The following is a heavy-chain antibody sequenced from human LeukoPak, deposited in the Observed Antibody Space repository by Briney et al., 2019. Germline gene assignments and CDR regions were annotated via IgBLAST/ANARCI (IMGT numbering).Heavy chain of an antibody. CDR2: INHSGST. CDR1: AGSFSGYY. J-gene: IGHJ3*02. V-gene: IGHV4-34*01. Sequence: SETLSLTCAAYAGSFSGYYWSWIRQPPGKGLELIGEINHSGSTNYNASLKSRVTISVDKSKNQFSLHMSSVTAADTAVYYCANGANCSGGSCYPAGAFDIWGQGTMVTVSS. CDR3: ANGANCSGGSCYPAGAFDI. D-gene: IGHD2-15*01.